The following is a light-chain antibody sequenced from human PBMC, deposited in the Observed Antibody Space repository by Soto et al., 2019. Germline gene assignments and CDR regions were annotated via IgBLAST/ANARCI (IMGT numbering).Light chain of an antibody. J-gene: IGKJ3*01. Sequence: EIDMTQSPATLSVSPGERATLSCRASQTVNSNLAWYQQKPGQAPRLLIYGASTRATGIPARFSGSGSGTDFTLTISRLEPEDFAVYYCQQYGRSPFTFGPGTKVDIK. CDR3: QQYGRSPFT. CDR1: QTVNSN. CDR2: GAS. V-gene: IGKV3-15*01.